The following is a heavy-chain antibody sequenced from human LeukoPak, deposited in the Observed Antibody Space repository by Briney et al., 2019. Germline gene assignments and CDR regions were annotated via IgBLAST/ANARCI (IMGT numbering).Heavy chain of an antibody. CDR1: GFTFSDYY. CDR2: ISSSGSTI. Sequence: GGSLRLSCAASGFTFSDYYMSWIRQAPGKGLEWVSFISSSGSTIYYADSVKGRFTISRDNAKNSLYLQMNSLRAEDTAVYYCAKVGSSGWYYDYWGQGTLVTVSS. J-gene: IGHJ4*02. D-gene: IGHD6-19*01. CDR3: AKVGSSGWYYDY. V-gene: IGHV3-11*01.